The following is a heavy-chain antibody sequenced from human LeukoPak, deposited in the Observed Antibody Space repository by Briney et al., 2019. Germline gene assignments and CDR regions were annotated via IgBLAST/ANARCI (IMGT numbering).Heavy chain of an antibody. V-gene: IGHV1-18*01. Sequence: ASVKVSCKASGYTFTSYDINWVRQAPGQGLEWMGWISAYNGNTNYAQKLQGRVTMTTDTSTSTAYMELRSLRSDDTAVYYCAREAGLRYFDWLFPPDYWGQGTLVTVSS. CDR3: AREAGLRYFDWLFPPDY. CDR1: GYTFTSYD. CDR2: ISAYNGNT. D-gene: IGHD3-9*01. J-gene: IGHJ4*02.